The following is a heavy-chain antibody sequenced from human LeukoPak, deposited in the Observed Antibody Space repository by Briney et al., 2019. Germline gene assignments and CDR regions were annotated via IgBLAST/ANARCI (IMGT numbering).Heavy chain of an antibody. V-gene: IGHV3-7*01. Sequence: GGSLRLSCVASGFTFSSYWMSWVRQAPGKGLEWVANIKQDGSEKYYVDSVKGRFTISRDNAKNSLYLQMNSLRAEDTAVYYCARFIRFLEWLPLDYWGQGTLVTVSS. D-gene: IGHD3-3*01. CDR3: ARFIRFLEWLPLDY. J-gene: IGHJ4*02. CDR2: IKQDGSEK. CDR1: GFTFSSYW.